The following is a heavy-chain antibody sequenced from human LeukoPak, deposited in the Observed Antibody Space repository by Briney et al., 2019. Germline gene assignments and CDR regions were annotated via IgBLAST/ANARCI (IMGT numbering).Heavy chain of an antibody. D-gene: IGHD4-17*01. CDR3: ATALDYGDYDY. V-gene: IGHV1-46*01. Sequence: GASVKVSCKASGYTFTSYYMHWVRQAPGQGLEWVGIINPSDGSTNYAQKFQGRVTMTEDTSTDTAYMELSSLRSEDTAVYYCATALDYGDYDYWGQGTLVTVSS. CDR1: GYTFTSYY. CDR2: INPSDGST. J-gene: IGHJ4*02.